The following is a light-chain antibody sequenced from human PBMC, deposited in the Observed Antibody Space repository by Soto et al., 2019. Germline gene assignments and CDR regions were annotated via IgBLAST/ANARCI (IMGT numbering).Light chain of an antibody. CDR2: TAS. CDR1: QRIMTY. CDR3: QQSFSAPRT. J-gene: IGKJ1*01. Sequence: DLQMTQSPSSLSASVGDRVTITCRASQRIMTYLNWYQQHPGEAPKLLIYTASTLHSGVPSRFSGSGSGTDFTLTINNLQHEDFATYYCQQSFSAPRTFGQGTKVEIK. V-gene: IGKV1-39*01.